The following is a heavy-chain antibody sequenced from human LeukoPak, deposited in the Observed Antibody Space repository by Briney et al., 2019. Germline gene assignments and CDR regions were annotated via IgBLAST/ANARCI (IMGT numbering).Heavy chain of an antibody. CDR3: ASPQGGYNSSGPSWGY. V-gene: IGHV5-51*01. Sequence: GESLKISCKGSGYRFNSYWIGWVRQMPGKGLEWMGIIYPGESDTRYSPSFQGQVTISVDKSISTAYLQWRSLKASDTAMYYCASPQGGYNSSGPSWGYWGQGTLVTVSS. J-gene: IGHJ4*02. CDR2: IYPGESDT. D-gene: IGHD3-22*01. CDR1: GYRFNSYW.